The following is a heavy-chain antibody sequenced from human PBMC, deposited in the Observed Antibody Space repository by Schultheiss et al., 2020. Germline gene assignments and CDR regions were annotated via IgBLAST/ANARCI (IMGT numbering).Heavy chain of an antibody. CDR1: GGSISSYY. D-gene: IGHD2-2*03. J-gene: IGHJ4*02. CDR2: IYFSGST. CDR3: ARLGPAFGYCSSTSCSPDY. V-gene: IGHV4-59*12. Sequence: SETLSLTCTVSGGSISSYYWSWIRQPPGKGLEWIGYIYFSGSTNYNPSLKSRVTISVDTSKNQFSLKLSSVTAADTAVYYCARLGPAFGYCSSTSCSPDYWGQGTLVTVSS.